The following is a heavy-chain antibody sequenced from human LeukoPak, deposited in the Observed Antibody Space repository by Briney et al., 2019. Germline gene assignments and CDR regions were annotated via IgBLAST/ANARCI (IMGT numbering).Heavy chain of an antibody. CDR3: ARDEGYYNYMDV. J-gene: IGHJ6*03. CDR2: INVDSGGT. V-gene: IGHV1-2*02. CDR1: RYSFTGYY. Sequence: ASVKVSCEASRYSFTGYYMHWVRLAPGQGLEWMGWINVDSGGTKYAEKFQGRVTMTRDTSISTAYMELSRLRSDDTAVYYCARDEGYYNYMDVWGKGTTVSVSS.